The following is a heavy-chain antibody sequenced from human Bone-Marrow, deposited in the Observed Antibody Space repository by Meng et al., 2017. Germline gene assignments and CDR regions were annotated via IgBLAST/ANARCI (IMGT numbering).Heavy chain of an antibody. D-gene: IGHD3-10*01. CDR3: AKMRITMVRGVVLYYYGTDV. Sequence: GESLKISCAASGFTFSSYGMHWVRQAPGKGLEWVAVIWYDGSNKYYADSVKGRFTISRDNSKNTLYLQMNSLRAEDTAVYYCAKMRITMVRGVVLYYYGTDVWGQGTTVTVSS. V-gene: IGHV3-33*06. CDR1: GFTFSSYG. CDR2: IWYDGSNK. J-gene: IGHJ6*02.